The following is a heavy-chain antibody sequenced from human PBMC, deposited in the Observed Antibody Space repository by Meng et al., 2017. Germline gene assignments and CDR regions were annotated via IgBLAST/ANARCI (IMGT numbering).Heavy chain of an antibody. CDR1: GYTFTSYA. CDR3: ARDSCTGGICYRGSFDY. CDR2: LNAGNGDT. J-gene: IGHJ4*02. Sequence: QGHLVQSGAEVKEPGVSEKVLCKASGYTFTSYAMHWVRQAHGPSLEWMGWLNAGNGDTKYSQKFQGRVTITRDSSASTAYMELSSLRSEDTAVYYCARDSCTGGICYRGSFDYWAQGTLVTVSS. V-gene: IGHV1-3*01. D-gene: IGHD2-15*01.